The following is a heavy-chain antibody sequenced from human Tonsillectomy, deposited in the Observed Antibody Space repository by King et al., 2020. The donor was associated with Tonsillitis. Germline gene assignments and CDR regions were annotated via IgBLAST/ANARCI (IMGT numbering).Heavy chain of an antibody. CDR2: ISYVGSTK. Sequence: QLVQSGGGVVQPGRSLRLSCAASGFTFSSYGMHWVRQAPGKGLEWVAVISYVGSTKYNGDSVTGRFTISRDNSKNTLYLQMNSLRAEGTAVYYCAKEDVGFDYWGQGTLVTVSS. CDR3: AKEDVGFDY. D-gene: IGHD3-16*01. J-gene: IGHJ4*02. V-gene: IGHV3-30*18. CDR1: GFTFSSYG.